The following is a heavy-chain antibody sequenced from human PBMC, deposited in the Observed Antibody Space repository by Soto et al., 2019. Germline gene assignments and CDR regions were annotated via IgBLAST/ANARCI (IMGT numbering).Heavy chain of an antibody. CDR2: IRYDGYS. V-gene: IGHV4-59*08. J-gene: IGHJ6*01. D-gene: IGHD3-10*01. CDR3: ASDGFGRRHGHGDL. Sequence: QVQLQESGPGLVKPSETLSLTCTVSGGSIPNYYCSWFRQPPGKGLEWIGYIRYDGYSVYNLPPKRRVTMSMDTSKHPFSLMSECVTVTDTAVYYCASDGFGRRHGHGDLWGQGTKVIVSP. CDR1: GGSIPNYY.